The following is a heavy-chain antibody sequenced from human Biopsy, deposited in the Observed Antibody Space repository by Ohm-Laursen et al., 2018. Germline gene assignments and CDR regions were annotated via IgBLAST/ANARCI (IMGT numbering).Heavy chain of an antibody. CDR2: INAYNGDT. V-gene: IGHV1-18*01. Sequence: ASVKVSCKTSGYTFTSFGFSWVRQAPGQGLEWMGWINAYNGDTDYAQKLQGRVSITTDTSTTTTYMELRSLRSDDTAVYYCARQFMSGPTNAGGYWGQGTLVTVSS. J-gene: IGHJ4*02. CDR3: ARQFMSGPTNAGGY. D-gene: IGHD2-2*01. CDR1: GYTFTSFG.